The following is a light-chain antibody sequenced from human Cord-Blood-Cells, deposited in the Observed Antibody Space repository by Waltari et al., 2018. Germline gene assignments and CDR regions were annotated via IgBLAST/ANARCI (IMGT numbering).Light chain of an antibody. CDR1: SSDVGGYNY. CDR2: DVS. Sequence: QSALTQPASVSGSPGQSLTISSTGTSSDVGGYNYVSWYQQHPGKAPKLMIYDVSNRPSGVSNRFSGSKSGNTASLTISGLQAEDEADYYCSSYTSSSTPVVFGGGTKLTVL. J-gene: IGLJ2*01. V-gene: IGLV2-14*01. CDR3: SSYTSSSTPVV.